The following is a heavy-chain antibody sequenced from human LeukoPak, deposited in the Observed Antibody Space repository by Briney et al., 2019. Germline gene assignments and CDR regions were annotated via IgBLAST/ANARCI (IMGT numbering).Heavy chain of an antibody. CDR1: RFPFSRYA. CDR3: VRDSGYDRYYFDL. J-gene: IGHJ4*02. V-gene: IGHV3-30-3*01. Sequence: GGSLRLSCSASRFPFSRYAMHWVRQAPGKGLEWVAYVSIDGSPEYYADSVKGRFTISRDNSKDTLYLQMTSLRGDDTAVYYCVRDSGYDRYYFDLWGQGTLVIVSS. D-gene: IGHD5-12*01. CDR2: VSIDGSPE.